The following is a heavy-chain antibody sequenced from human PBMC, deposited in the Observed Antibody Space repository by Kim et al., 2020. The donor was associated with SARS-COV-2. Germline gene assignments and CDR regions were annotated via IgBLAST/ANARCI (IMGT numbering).Heavy chain of an antibody. V-gene: IGHV3-53*01. D-gene: IGHD2-2*01. CDR3: AREGGYCSSTSCYYGAFDI. Sequence: GRLTISRDNSKNTLYLQMNSLRAEDTAVYYCAREGGYCSSTSCYYGAFDIWGQGTMVTVSS. J-gene: IGHJ3*02.